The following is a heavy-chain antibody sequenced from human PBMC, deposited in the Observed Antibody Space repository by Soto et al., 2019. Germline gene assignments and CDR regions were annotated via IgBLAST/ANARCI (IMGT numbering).Heavy chain of an antibody. CDR3: AKGIYSGYGPFDY. D-gene: IGHD5-12*01. CDR2: ISGSGGSI. CDR1: GFTFSSYA. Sequence: EVQLLESGGGLVQPGGSLRLSCAASGFTFSSYAMSWVRQAPGKGLEWVSAISGSGGSIYYADSVKGRFTISRDNSKNTLYLQMNSLRAEDTAVYYCAKGIYSGYGPFDYWGQGTLVTVSS. V-gene: IGHV3-23*01. J-gene: IGHJ4*02.